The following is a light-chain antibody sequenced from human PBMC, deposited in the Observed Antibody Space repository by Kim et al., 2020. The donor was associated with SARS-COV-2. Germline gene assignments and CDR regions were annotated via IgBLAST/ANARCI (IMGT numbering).Light chain of an antibody. CDR3: AAWDDSLSGRV. CDR2: RNN. V-gene: IGLV1-47*01. J-gene: IGLJ2*01. CDR1: SSNIGSNY. Sequence: GQRVTIACSGSSSNIGSNYVYWYQQLPGTAPKLVIYRNNQRPSGVPDRFSGSKSGTSASLAISGLRSEDEADYYCAAWDDSLSGRVFGGGTQLTVL.